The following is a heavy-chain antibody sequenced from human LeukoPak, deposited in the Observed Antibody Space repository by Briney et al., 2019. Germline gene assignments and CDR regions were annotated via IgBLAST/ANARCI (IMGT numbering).Heavy chain of an antibody. V-gene: IGHV3-7*01. J-gene: IGHJ4*02. D-gene: IGHD6-13*01. CDR2: IKPDGSET. Sequence: PGGSLRLSCAASGFTFSTYWVTWVRQAPGQGLEWVANIKPDGSETYYVDPVKGRFTISRDNAKTFLYLQMSSLRGEDTAVYYCGGFGYEAAVDLWGQGTLVTVSS. CDR3: GGFGYEAAVDL. CDR1: GFTFSTYW.